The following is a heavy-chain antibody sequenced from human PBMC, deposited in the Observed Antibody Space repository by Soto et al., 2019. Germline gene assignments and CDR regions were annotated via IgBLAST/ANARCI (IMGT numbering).Heavy chain of an antibody. CDR1: GGVFSNYA. D-gene: IGHD3-22*01. CDR3: ARESHYLSTGYYFDN. Sequence: QVQLVQSGAEVKKPGSSVKVSCKASGGVFSNYALTWVRQAPGQGLEWVGGIVPVFGTPNYAPKFQGRVTVTADESTRTGYMELSSLTYEDTAMYYCARESHYLSTGYYFDNWGQGTLVTVSS. J-gene: IGHJ5*02. CDR2: IVPVFGTP. V-gene: IGHV1-69*01.